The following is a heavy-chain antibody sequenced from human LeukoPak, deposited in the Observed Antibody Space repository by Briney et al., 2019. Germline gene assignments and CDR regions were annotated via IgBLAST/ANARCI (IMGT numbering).Heavy chain of an antibody. CDR2: MNPNSGNT. D-gene: IGHD1-1*01. J-gene: IGHJ6*02. CDR1: GYTFTSYD. V-gene: IGHV1-8*01. Sequence: GASVKVSCKASGYTFTSYDINWLRQPTGQGLEWMGWMNPNSGNTGYAHKFQGRVTMTRNTSISTAYFELRSLGSEDTAADYCATAVQRPAGATYDYYGMDVWGQGTTVTVSS. CDR3: ATAVQRPAGATYDYYGMDV.